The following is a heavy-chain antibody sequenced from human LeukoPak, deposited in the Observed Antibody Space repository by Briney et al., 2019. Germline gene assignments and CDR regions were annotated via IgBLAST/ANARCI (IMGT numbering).Heavy chain of an antibody. D-gene: IGHD3-10*01. V-gene: IGHV3-7*01. CDR1: GFTFSRYW. CDR2: IKEDGSEK. J-gene: IGHJ4*02. CDR3: ASPITMVRGVTFDY. Sequence: GGSLRLSCAASGFTFSRYWMNWVRQAPGKGLQWVANIKEDGSEKYYVDSVKGRFTISRDNAKNSLYLQMNSLRAEDTAVYYCASPITMVRGVTFDYWGQGTLVTVSS.